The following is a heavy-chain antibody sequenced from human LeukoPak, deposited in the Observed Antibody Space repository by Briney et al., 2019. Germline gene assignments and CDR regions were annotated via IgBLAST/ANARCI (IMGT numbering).Heavy chain of an antibody. D-gene: IGHD4-17*01. CDR3: ARLPTL. Sequence: SETLSLTCTISGGSISSYYWSWIRQPPGKGLEHIGYIDYSGSTDYNPSLKSRVTMSVDMSKNQFSLKLSAVTAADTAVYYCARLPTLWGQGTLATVSS. J-gene: IGHJ4*02. V-gene: IGHV4-59*08. CDR2: IDYSGST. CDR1: GGSISSYY.